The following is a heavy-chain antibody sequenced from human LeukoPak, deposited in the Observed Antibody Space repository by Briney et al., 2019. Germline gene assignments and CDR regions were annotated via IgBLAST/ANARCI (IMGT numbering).Heavy chain of an antibody. V-gene: IGHV3-23*01. CDR1: GFTFSSYA. D-gene: IGHD2-2*03. J-gene: IGHJ4*02. Sequence: PGGSLRLSCAASGFTFSSYAMSWVRQAPGKGLEWVSAISGSGGSTYYADSVKGRFTISRDNAKNSLYLQMNSLRAEDTALYYCAKEHPDETGYCSSTSCYGGGFDYWGQGTLVTVSS. CDR3: AKEHPDETGYCSSTSCYGGGFDY. CDR2: ISGSGGST.